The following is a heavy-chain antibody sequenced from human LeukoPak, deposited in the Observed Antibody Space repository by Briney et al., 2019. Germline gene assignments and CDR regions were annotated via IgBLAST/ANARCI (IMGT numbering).Heavy chain of an antibody. V-gene: IGHV3-7*01. CDR1: GFIFSSYW. J-gene: IGHJ4*02. CDR2: IKEDGSEK. Sequence: AGGSLRLSCAASGFIFSSYWMSWVRQAPGKGLEWVANIKEDGSEKYYVDSVRGRFTISRDNAKNSLYLQMNSLRAEDTAVYYCARVSSWYFDYWGQGTLVTVSS. CDR3: ARVSSWYFDY. D-gene: IGHD6-13*01.